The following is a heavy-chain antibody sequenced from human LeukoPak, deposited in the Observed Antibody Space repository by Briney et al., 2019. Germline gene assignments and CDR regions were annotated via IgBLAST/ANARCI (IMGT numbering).Heavy chain of an antibody. D-gene: IGHD7-27*01. V-gene: IGHV3-21*01. J-gene: IGHJ4*02. CDR2: ISSGSTYI. CDR1: GFTFSSYG. CDR3: ASSSANWGQYYFDD. Sequence: GSLRLSCAASGFTFSSYGMNWVRQAPGKGLEWVSSISSGSTYIYYADSVKGRFTISRDNAKNSLYLQMNSLRAEDTAVYYCASSSANWGQYYFDDWGQGTLVSVSS.